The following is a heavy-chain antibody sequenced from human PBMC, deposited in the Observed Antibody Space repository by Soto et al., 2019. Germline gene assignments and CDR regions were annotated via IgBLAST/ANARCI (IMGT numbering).Heavy chain of an antibody. V-gene: IGHV3-9*01. CDR3: AKAPSSGSIKYYFDR. CDR2: VSWNSGST. CDR1: VFTYDDYG. J-gene: IGHJ4*02. Sequence: PGGSLRLSCGASVFTYDDYGMHWVRQAPGKGLEWVAGVSWNSGSTGYADSVKGRFTISRDNAKNSLFLQMNSLRLDDTAFYFCAKAPSSGSIKYYFDRWGQGTMVTVSS. D-gene: IGHD6-19*01.